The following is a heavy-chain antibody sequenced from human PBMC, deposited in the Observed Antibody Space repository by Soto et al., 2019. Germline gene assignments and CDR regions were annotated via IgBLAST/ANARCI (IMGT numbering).Heavy chain of an antibody. CDR3: ARISYTSTPL. V-gene: IGHV6-1*01. D-gene: IGHD6-13*01. CDR2: TYYRSKWYH. Sequence: SQTLSLTCVISGDSVSSNSGAWSWIRQSPSRGLEWLGRTYYRSKWYHEYAPSVKSRITISPDTSKNQFSLQLNSATPEDTAVYYCARISYTSTPLWGQGTLVTVSS. J-gene: IGHJ4*02. CDR1: GDSVSSNSGA.